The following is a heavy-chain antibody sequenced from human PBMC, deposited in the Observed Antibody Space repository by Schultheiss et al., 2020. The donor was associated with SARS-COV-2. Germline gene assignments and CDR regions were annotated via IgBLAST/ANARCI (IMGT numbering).Heavy chain of an antibody. CDR1: GFTFSSYG. J-gene: IGHJ6*02. Sequence: GGSLRLSCAASGFTFSSYGMHWVRQAPGKGLEWVAVIWYDGSNEYYADSVKGRFTISRDNSKNTLYLQMNSLRAEDTAVYYCAKTSSIVLTSYYYGMDVWGQGTTVTVSS. V-gene: IGHV3-33*06. CDR2: IWYDGSNE. CDR3: AKTSSIVLTSYYYGMDV. D-gene: IGHD2-8*01.